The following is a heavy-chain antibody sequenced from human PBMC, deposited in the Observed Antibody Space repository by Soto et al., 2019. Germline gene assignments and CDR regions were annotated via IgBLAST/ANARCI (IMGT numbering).Heavy chain of an antibody. Sequence: SETLSLTCAVYGGSFSGYYWSWIRQPPGKGLEWIGEINHSGSTNYNPSLKSRVTISVDTSKNQFSPKLSSVTAADTAVYYCASYGGNSSGDYYGMDVWGQGTTVTVSS. CDR2: INHSGST. CDR3: ASYGGNSSGDYYGMDV. V-gene: IGHV4-34*01. J-gene: IGHJ6*02. CDR1: GGSFSGYY. D-gene: IGHD4-17*01.